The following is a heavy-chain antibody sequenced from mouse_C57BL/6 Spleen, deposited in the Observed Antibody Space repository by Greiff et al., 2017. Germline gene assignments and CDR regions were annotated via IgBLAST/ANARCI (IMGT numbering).Heavy chain of an antibody. CDR2: ISYDGSN. CDR1: GYSITSGYY. D-gene: IGHD3-1*01. J-gene: IGHJ3*01. Sequence: VQLKESGPGLVKPSQSLSLTCSVTGYSITSGYYWNWIRQFPGNKLEWMGYISYDGSNNYNPSLKNRISITRDTSKNQFFLKLNSVTTEDTATYYCARGGLRAFAYWGQGTLVTVSA. V-gene: IGHV3-6*01. CDR3: ARGGLRAFAY.